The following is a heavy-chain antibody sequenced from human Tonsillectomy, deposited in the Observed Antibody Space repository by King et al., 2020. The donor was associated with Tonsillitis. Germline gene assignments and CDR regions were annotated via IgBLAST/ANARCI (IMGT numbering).Heavy chain of an antibody. CDR3: ARVEGDNYDSGPRGAFNI. J-gene: IGHJ3*02. D-gene: IGHD3-10*01. CDR2: IKQDGSEK. CDR1: GFTFSNSW. V-gene: IGHV3-7*01. Sequence: LQLVQSGGGLVQPGGSLRLSCAASGFTFSNSWMTWVRQAPGKGLEWVANIKQDGSEKYYVDCVRGRFTISRDNAKKSMYLQMNSLRAEDTAVYYCARVEGDNYDSGPRGAFNIWGQGTMVTVSS.